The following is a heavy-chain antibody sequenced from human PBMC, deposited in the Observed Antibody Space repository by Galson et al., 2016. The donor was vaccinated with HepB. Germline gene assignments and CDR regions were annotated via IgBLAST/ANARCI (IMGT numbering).Heavy chain of an antibody. V-gene: IGHV3-23*01. CDR2: ISGSGSST. J-gene: IGHJ4*02. D-gene: IGHD2-2*01. CDR3: AKRVSSSKYFDY. CDR1: GFTFSSYA. Sequence: SLRLSCAASGFTFSSYAMNWVRQAPGKGLEWVSAISGSGSSTYYADSVKGRFTISRDKSSNTLYLQMNSLRADDMAVYYCAKRVSSSKYFDYWGQGTLVTVSS.